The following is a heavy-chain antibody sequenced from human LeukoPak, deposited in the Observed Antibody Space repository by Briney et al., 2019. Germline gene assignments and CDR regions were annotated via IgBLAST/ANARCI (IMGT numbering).Heavy chain of an antibody. D-gene: IGHD7-27*01. CDR1: GGSISSSSYY. V-gene: IGHV4-39*07. Sequence: SETLSLTCTVSGGSISSSSYYWGWIRQPPGKGLEWIGSIYYSGSTYYNPSLKSRVTISVDTSKNQFSLKLSSVTAADTAVYYCASTGGRYYFDYWGQGTLVTVSS. CDR3: ASTGGRYYFDY. J-gene: IGHJ4*02. CDR2: IYYSGST.